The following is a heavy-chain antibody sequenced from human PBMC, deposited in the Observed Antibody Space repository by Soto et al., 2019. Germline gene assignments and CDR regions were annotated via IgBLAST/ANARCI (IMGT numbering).Heavy chain of an antibody. J-gene: IGHJ4*02. Sequence: GGSLRLSCAASGFTFSSYWMSWVRQAPGKGLEWVANIKQDVSEKYYVDSVKGRFTISRDNAKNSLYLQMNSLRAEDTAVYYCARDPASLLLYFDYWGQGTLVTVSS. CDR2: IKQDVSEK. CDR1: GFTFSSYW. V-gene: IGHV3-7*01. CDR3: ARDPASLLLYFDY.